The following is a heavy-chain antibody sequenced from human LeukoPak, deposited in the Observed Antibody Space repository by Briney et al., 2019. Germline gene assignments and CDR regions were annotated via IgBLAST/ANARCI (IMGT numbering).Heavy chain of an antibody. D-gene: IGHD3-9*01. CDR1: GFTFSSHA. CDR3: AKGYYDILTDYFHNWFNP. Sequence: PGGPLRLSCAASGFTFSSHAVSWVRQAPGVGLEWVSTISGRGGSTFYADSVKGRFTISRDNSKNTLYLQMNSLRADDTAVYYCAKGYYDILTDYFHNWFNPWGQGTLVIVSS. J-gene: IGHJ5*02. CDR2: ISGRGGST. V-gene: IGHV3-23*01.